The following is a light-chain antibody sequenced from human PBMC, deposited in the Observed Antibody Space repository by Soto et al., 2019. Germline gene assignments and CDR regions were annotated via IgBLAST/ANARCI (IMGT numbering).Light chain of an antibody. CDR2: EVF. J-gene: IGLJ3*02. CDR3: SSPTSSSTWV. CDR1: SSDVGGYNR. V-gene: IGLV2-18*02. Sequence: QSALTQPPSVSGSPGQSVTTSCIGTSSDVGGYNRVSWYQQPPGTAPKLVIYEVFNRPSGVPDRFSGSKSGNTASLTISGLQAEDEADYFCSSPTSSSTWVFGGGTKLTVL.